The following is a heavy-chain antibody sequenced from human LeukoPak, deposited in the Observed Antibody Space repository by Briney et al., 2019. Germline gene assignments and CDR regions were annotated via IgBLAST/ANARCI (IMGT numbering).Heavy chain of an antibody. CDR3: AKWRDSYGMDV. Sequence: GGSLRLSCAASGFTFSSYGMHWVRQAPGKGLEWVAVISYDGSNKYYADSVKGRFTISRDNSMNTLYLQMNSLRAEDTAVYYCAKWRDSYGMDVWGQGTTVTVSS. V-gene: IGHV3-30*18. J-gene: IGHJ6*02. CDR1: GFTFSSYG. D-gene: IGHD3-3*01. CDR2: ISYDGSNK.